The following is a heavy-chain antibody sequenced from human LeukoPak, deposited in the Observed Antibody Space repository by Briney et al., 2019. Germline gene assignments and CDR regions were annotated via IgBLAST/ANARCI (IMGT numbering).Heavy chain of an antibody. J-gene: IGHJ4*02. CDR3: AKVGPEYSSSSPSQGEFDY. V-gene: IGHV3-66*01. D-gene: IGHD6-6*01. Sequence: PGGSLRLSCAASGFTVSSNYMNWVRQAPGKGLEWVSVLYSDDTTYYAESAKGRFTISRDNAKNTLYLQMNSLRAEDTAVYYCAKVGPEYSSSSPSQGEFDYWGQGTLVTVSS. CDR2: LYSDDTT. CDR1: GFTVSSNY.